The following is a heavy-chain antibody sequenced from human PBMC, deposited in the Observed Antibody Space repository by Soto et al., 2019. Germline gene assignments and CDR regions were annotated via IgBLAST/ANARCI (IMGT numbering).Heavy chain of an antibody. CDR2: IRNKAHSYNT. V-gene: IGHV3-72*01. J-gene: IGHJ4*02. CDR3: ITDGPDGRAY. CDR1: GFTFGDHY. Sequence: AGGSLRLSCAVSGFTFGDHYIDWVRQAPGKGLEWVGRIRNKAHSYNTTYAASVRGKFNFSRYYSKNSLYMQMNSLKTEDTAVYYCITDGPDGRAYWGQGTQVT. D-gene: IGHD2-8*01.